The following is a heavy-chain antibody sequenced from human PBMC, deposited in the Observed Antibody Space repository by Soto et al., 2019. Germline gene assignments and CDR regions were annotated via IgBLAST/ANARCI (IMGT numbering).Heavy chain of an antibody. CDR2: INHSGST. CDR3: ARGDYYDSSGISFDY. J-gene: IGHJ4*02. D-gene: IGHD3-22*01. V-gene: IGHV4-34*01. Sequence: PSETLSLTCAVYGGSFSGYYWSWIRQPPGKGLEWIGEINHSGSTNYNPSLKSRVTISVDTSKNQFSLKLSSVTAADTAVYYCARGDYYDSSGISFDYWGQGTLVTVSS. CDR1: GGSFSGYY.